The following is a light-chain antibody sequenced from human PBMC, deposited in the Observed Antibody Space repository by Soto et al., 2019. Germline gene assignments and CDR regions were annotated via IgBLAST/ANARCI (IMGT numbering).Light chain of an antibody. Sequence: DIVMTQSPDSLAVSLGERATINCKSSQSVLYSSNNKNYLAWYQQKPGQPPKLLFYWASTRESGVPDRFSGGGSGTDFTLTISSLQAEDVAVYFCQQYYTTPPVTFGQGTRLEIK. V-gene: IGKV4-1*01. J-gene: IGKJ5*01. CDR1: QSVLYSSNNKNY. CDR3: QQYYTTPPVT. CDR2: WAS.